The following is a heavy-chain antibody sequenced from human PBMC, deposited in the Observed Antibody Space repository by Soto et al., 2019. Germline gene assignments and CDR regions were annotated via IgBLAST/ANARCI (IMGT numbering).Heavy chain of an antibody. CDR3: ARHLVATISDAFDI. Sequence: SETLSLTCTDSGGSISSYYWSWIRQPPGKGLEWIGYIYYSGSTNYNPSLKSRVTISVDTSKNQFSLKLSSVTAADTAVYYCARHLVATISDAFDIWGQGTMVTVS. D-gene: IGHD5-12*01. CDR1: GGSISSYY. J-gene: IGHJ3*02. V-gene: IGHV4-59*01. CDR2: IYYSGST.